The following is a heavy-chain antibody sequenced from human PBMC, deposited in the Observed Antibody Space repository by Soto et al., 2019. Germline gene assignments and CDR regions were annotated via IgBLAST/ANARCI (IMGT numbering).Heavy chain of an antibody. CDR3: ARDVVMIYGVVRYFDY. Sequence: QVQLVQSGAEVKKPRSSVKVSCKASGGTFSSYAISWVRQAPGQGLEWMGGNIPIFGTANYAQKFQGRVMITAHESTSTAYMELSSLRSEDTAVYYCARDVVMIYGVVRYFDYWGQGTLVTVSS. J-gene: IGHJ4*02. D-gene: IGHD3-3*01. CDR1: GGTFSSYA. CDR2: NIPIFGTA. V-gene: IGHV1-69*01.